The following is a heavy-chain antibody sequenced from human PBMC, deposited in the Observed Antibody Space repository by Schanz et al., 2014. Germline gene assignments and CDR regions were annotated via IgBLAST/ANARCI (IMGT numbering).Heavy chain of an antibody. CDR1: GFTFSDYY. Sequence: DWTGGSLRLSCAASGFTFSDYYMSWIRQAPGKGLECISYISSRGTTIYYADSVKGRFTISRDNAENSLYLQMSSLRAEDTAVYYCASSSYRLLSYYYAMDVWGQGTTVIVSS. V-gene: IGHV3-11*01. CDR3: ASSSYRLLSYYYAMDV. CDR2: ISSRGTTI. D-gene: IGHD1-26*01. J-gene: IGHJ6*02.